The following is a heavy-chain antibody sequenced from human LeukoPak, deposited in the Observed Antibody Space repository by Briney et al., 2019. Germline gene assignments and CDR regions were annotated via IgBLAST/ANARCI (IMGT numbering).Heavy chain of an antibody. CDR2: IIPIFGTA. CDR3: LIVVTAVYYFDY. Sequence: SVKVSCKASGGTFSSYAISWVRQAPGQGLEWMGRIIPIFGTANYAQKFQGRVTITTDESTSTAYMELSSLRSEDTAVYYCLIVVTAVYYFDYWGQGTLVTASS. CDR1: GGTFSSYA. D-gene: IGHD2-21*02. J-gene: IGHJ4*02. V-gene: IGHV1-69*05.